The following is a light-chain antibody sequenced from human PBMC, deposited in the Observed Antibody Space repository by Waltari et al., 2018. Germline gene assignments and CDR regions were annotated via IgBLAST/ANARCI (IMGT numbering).Light chain of an antibody. CDR3: AAWDDSLNGVV. J-gene: IGLJ2*01. CDR1: SSNTGSNT. Sequence: QSVLTQPPSASGTPGQRVTISCSGSSSNTGSNTVNWYQQLPRTAPKLLIYSNNQRPSGVPDRFSGSKSGTSASLAISGLQSEDEADYYCAAWDDSLNGVVFGGGTKLTVL. V-gene: IGLV1-44*01. CDR2: SNN.